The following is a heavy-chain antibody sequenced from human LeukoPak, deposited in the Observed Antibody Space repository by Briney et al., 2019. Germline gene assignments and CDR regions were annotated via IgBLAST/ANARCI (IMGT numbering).Heavy chain of an antibody. CDR1: GYTFTSYG. V-gene: IGHV1-18*01. J-gene: IGHJ4*02. Sequence: ASVKVPCKASGYTFTSYGISWVRQAPGQGLEWMGWISAYNGNTNYAQKLQGRVTMTTDTSTSTAYMELRSLRSDDTAVYYCAIVEMATIREDYWGQGTLVTVSS. CDR2: ISAYNGNT. CDR3: AIVEMATIREDY. D-gene: IGHD5-24*01.